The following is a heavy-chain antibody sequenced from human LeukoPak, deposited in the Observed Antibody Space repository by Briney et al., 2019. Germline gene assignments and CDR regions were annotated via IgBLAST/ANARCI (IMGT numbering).Heavy chain of an antibody. CDR3: AKGGDFWSGYSPYFDY. CDR2: FGGSGGST. D-gene: IGHD3-3*01. Sequence: GGSLSLSCAVSVFTFSSYAMSWVPQATGKGLEGVSAFGGSGGSTYYADSVKGRFTISRDNSKNSLYLQMNSLRAGDTAVYYCAKGGDFWSGYSPYFDYGGQGNLVTVSS. J-gene: IGHJ4*02. V-gene: IGHV3-23*01. CDR1: VFTFSSYA.